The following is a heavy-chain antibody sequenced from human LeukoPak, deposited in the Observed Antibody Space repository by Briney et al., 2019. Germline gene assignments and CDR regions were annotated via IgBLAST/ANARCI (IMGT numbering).Heavy chain of an antibody. J-gene: IGHJ4*02. CDR2: INPNSGST. D-gene: IGHD1-7*01. CDR3: ARDRPVSRLGTDFDY. Sequence: GASVKVSCKASGYTFTGYYMHWVRQAPGQGLEWMGWINPNSGSTDYAQKFQGRVTMTRDTSISTAYMELSSLRSDDTAVYYCARDRPVSRLGTDFDYWGQGALVTVSS. CDR1: GYTFTGYY. V-gene: IGHV1-2*02.